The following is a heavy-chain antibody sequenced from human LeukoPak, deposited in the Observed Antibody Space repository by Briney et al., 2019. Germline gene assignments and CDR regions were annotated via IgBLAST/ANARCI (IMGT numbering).Heavy chain of an antibody. CDR1: GYTSSTYG. D-gene: IGHD4-17*01. J-gene: IGHJ4*02. V-gene: IGHV1-18*01. Sequence: ASVKVSCKVSGYTSSTYGVSWVRQAPGQGLEWMGWISAYNGNTNYEQKFQGRVTMTADTSTSTAYMELRSLRSDDTAVYYCARKDYGDLAVDYWGQGTLVTVSS. CDR3: ARKDYGDLAVDY. CDR2: ISAYNGNT.